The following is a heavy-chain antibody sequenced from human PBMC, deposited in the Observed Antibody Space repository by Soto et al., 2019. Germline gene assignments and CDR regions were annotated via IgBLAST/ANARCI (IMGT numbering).Heavy chain of an antibody. Sequence: ASVKVSCKASGYTFTGYYMHWVRQAPGQGLEWMGWINPNSGGTNYAQKFQGWVTMTRDTSISTAYMELSRLRSDDTAVYYCARGFLGYDSSGAGAFDIWGQGTMVTVSS. V-gene: IGHV1-2*04. CDR2: INPNSGGT. D-gene: IGHD3-22*01. CDR1: GYTFTGYY. CDR3: ARGFLGYDSSGAGAFDI. J-gene: IGHJ3*02.